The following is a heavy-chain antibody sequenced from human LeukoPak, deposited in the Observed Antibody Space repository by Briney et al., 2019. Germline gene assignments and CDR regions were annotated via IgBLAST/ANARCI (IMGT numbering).Heavy chain of an antibody. D-gene: IGHD3-10*01. Sequence: SETLSLTCTVSGGSISSYYWSWIRQSPGKGLEWIGYIDYSGSTNYNPSLKSRVTMSVDTSKNQFSLKLSSVTAADTALYYCATSTYYYGSGNYYSYAFDIWGQGTMVTVSS. CDR3: ATSTYYYGSGNYYSYAFDI. V-gene: IGHV4-59*01. CDR2: IDYSGST. J-gene: IGHJ3*02. CDR1: GGSISSYY.